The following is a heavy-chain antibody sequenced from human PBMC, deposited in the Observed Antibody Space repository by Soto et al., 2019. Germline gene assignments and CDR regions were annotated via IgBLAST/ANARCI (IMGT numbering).Heavy chain of an antibody. Sequence: SVKVSCKASGGTFSSYAISWVRQAPGQGLEWMGGIIPIFGTANYAQKFQGRVTITADESTSTAYMELSSLRSEDTAVYYCASVVGVVTPGYSWFDPWGQGTLVTVSS. D-gene: IGHD2-15*01. CDR2: IIPIFGTA. V-gene: IGHV1-69*13. CDR1: GGTFSSYA. J-gene: IGHJ5*02. CDR3: ASVVGVVTPGYSWFDP.